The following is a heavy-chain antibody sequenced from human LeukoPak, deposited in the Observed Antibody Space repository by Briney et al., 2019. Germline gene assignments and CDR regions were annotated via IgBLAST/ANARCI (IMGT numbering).Heavy chain of an antibody. CDR3: ASVGGRCSSTSCLKGYSSSWYGTFGYFDY. D-gene: IGHD6-13*01. J-gene: IGHJ4*02. Sequence: PSETLSLTCAVYGGSFSGYYWSWIRQPPGKGLEWIGEINHSGSTNYNPSLKSRVTISVDTSKNQFSLKLSSVTAADTAVYYCASVGGRCSSTSCLKGYSSSWYGTFGYFDYWGQGTLVTVSS. CDR1: GGSFSGYY. V-gene: IGHV4-34*01. CDR2: INHSGST.